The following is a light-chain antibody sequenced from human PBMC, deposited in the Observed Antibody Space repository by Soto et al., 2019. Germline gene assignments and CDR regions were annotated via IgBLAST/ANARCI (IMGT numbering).Light chain of an antibody. CDR1: SSDVGGYNY. Sequence: QSVLTQPASVSGSPGQSITISCTGTSSDVGGYNYISWYQQHPGKAPKLMIYDVSNRPSGVSNRFSGSKSGNTASLTISGLQAEGEADYYCSSFTSRSTLVFGTGTKGTVL. V-gene: IGLV2-14*03. CDR2: DVS. CDR3: SSFTSRSTLV. J-gene: IGLJ1*01.